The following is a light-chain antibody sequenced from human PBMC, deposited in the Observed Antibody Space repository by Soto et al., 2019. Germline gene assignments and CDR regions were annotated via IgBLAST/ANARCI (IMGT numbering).Light chain of an antibody. CDR1: QSVSSSY. V-gene: IGKV3-20*01. Sequence: EIVLTQSPGILSLSPGEGATLSCRASQSVSSSYLAWYQQKPGQAPRLLIYGASSRATGIPDGFSGSGSGTDFTLTISRLEPEDFAVYYCQQYANSPLTFGPGTKVDIK. J-gene: IGKJ3*01. CDR3: QQYANSPLT. CDR2: GAS.